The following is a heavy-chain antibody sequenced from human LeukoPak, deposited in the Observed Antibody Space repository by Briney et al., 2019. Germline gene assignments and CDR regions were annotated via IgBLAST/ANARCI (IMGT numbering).Heavy chain of an antibody. J-gene: IGHJ4*02. CDR1: GYAFIRYP. V-gene: IGHV1-18*01. CDR2: ISTYNGDT. D-gene: IGHD3-3*01. Sequence: GASVKVSCKASGYAFIRYPILWVRQAPGQGLEWMGWISTYNGDTTYAQKFQDRVSMTTDTSTGTVSMELMSLRSDDTAVYYCARERDTVLAPYFDYWGQGTLVTVSP. CDR3: ARERDTVLAPYFDY.